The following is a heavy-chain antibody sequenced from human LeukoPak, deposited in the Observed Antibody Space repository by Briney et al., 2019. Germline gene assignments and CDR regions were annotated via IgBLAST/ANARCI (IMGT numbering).Heavy chain of an antibody. Sequence: SVKVSCKASGYTFTGYYMHWVRQAPGQGLEWMGWINPNSGGTNYAQKFQGRVTMTRDTSISTAYMELSRLRSDDTAVYYCARDLGIHWSSYYFDYWGQGTLVTVSS. CDR1: GYTFTGYY. CDR2: INPNSGGT. V-gene: IGHV1-2*02. D-gene: IGHD3-3*01. CDR3: ARDLGIHWSSYYFDY. J-gene: IGHJ4*02.